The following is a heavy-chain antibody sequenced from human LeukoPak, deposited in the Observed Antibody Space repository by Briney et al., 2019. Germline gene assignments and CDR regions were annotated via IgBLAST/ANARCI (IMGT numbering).Heavy chain of an antibody. J-gene: IGHJ5*02. CDR3: ARDQALVPAAKNWFDP. D-gene: IGHD2-2*01. CDR2: INPNSGGT. V-gene: IGHV1-2*06. CDR1: GYTFTGYY. Sequence: GASVKVSCKASGYTFTGYYMHWVRQAPGQGLEWMGRINPNSGGTNYAQKFQGRVTMTRDTSISTAYMELSRLRSDDTAVYYCARDQALVPAAKNWFDPWGQGTLVTVSS.